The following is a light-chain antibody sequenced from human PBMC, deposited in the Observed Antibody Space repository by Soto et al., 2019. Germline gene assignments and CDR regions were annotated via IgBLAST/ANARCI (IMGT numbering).Light chain of an antibody. CDR1: SSDVGNYKY. CDR3: NSYTTSSTVL. Sequence: QSALTQPASVSGSPGQSITISCTGTSSDVGNYKYVSWYQHHPGKAPKLMIYDVNYRPSGVSNRFSGSKSGNTASLTISGLQAEDEADYYCNSYTTSSTVLFGGGTKLTVL. V-gene: IGLV2-14*03. CDR2: DVN. J-gene: IGLJ3*02.